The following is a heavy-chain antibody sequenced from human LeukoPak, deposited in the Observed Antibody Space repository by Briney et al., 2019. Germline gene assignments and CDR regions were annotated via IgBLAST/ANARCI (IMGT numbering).Heavy chain of an antibody. CDR3: ARASIAAAAPFVDY. Sequence: PSETLSLTCTVSGGSTSTYYWSWIRQPAGKGLEWIGRIYTSGSTNYNPSLKSRVTISVDTSKNQFSLKLSSVTAADTAVYYCARASIAAAAPFVDYWGQGTLVTVSS. D-gene: IGHD6-13*01. CDR1: GGSTSTYY. V-gene: IGHV4-4*07. J-gene: IGHJ4*02. CDR2: IYTSGST.